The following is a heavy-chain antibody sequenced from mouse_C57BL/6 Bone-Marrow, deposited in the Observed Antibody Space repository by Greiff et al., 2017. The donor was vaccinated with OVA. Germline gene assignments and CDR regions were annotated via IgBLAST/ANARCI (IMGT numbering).Heavy chain of an antibody. V-gene: IGHV5-9*01. D-gene: IGHD2-1*01. CDR2: ISGGGGNT. J-gene: IGHJ2*01. CDR3: ARRSIYGNSDD. Sequence: EVLLVESGGGLVKPGGSLKLSCAASGFTFSSYTMSWVRQTPEKRLEWVATISGGGGNTYYPDSVKGRFTISRDNAKNTLYLQMSSLRSEDTALYYCARRSIYGNSDDWGQGTTLTVSS. CDR1: GFTFSSYT.